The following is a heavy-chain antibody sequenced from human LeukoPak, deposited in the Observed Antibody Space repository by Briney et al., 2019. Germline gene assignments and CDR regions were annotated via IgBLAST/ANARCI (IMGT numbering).Heavy chain of an antibody. CDR3: AKLGGQEVYNYYVGV. D-gene: IGHD3-16*01. J-gene: IGHJ6*03. Sequence: GGSLRLSCEASGFTFSSYAMSWVRQAPGKGLEWVSGIIDSGDITYYANSMKGRFTIYRDNSKNTLYLQMNSLRAEDTAVYYCAKLGGQEVYNYYVGVWGKGTTVAVSS. CDR1: GFTFSSYA. V-gene: IGHV3-23*01. CDR2: IIDSGDIT.